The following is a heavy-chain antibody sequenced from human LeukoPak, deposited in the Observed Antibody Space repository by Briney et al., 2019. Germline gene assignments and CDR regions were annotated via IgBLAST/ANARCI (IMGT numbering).Heavy chain of an antibody. J-gene: IGHJ4*02. CDR3: ARHGTSGSYAVY. Sequence: SETLSLTCTVSGGSITTNYWSWIRQPAGKGLEWIGRIYTGGSTNYNPSLKSRVTMSVDTSKSQFSLKLNSVTAADTAVYYCARHGTSGSYAVYWGQGTLVTVSS. D-gene: IGHD1-26*01. CDR2: IYTGGST. CDR1: GGSITTNY. V-gene: IGHV4-4*07.